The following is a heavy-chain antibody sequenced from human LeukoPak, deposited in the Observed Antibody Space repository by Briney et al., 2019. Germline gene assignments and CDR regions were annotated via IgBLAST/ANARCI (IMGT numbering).Heavy chain of an antibody. D-gene: IGHD3-9*01. J-gene: IGHJ4*02. CDR3: ATNPLPYFDWLFY. Sequence: SETLSLTCTVSGGSISSYYWSWIRQPPGKGLEWIGYIYYSGSTNYNPSLKSRVTISVDTSKNQFSLKLSSVTAADTAVYYCATNPLPYFDWLFYWGQGTLVTVSS. CDR2: IYYSGST. V-gene: IGHV4-59*12. CDR1: GGSISSYY.